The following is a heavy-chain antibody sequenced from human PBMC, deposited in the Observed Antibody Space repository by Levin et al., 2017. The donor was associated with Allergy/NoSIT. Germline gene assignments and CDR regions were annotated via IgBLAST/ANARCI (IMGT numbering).Heavy chain of an antibody. CDR2: ISYDGSNK. D-gene: IGHD3-10*01. V-gene: IGHV3-30*04. CDR3: ARDSTMVYPLGADYFDY. J-gene: IGHJ4*02. Sequence: LSLTCAASGFPFSSSAMHWVRQAPGKGLEWVAVISYDGSNKYYADSVKGRFTISRDNSKNTLYLQMNSLRAEDTAVYYCARDSTMVYPLGADYFDYWGQGTLVTVSS. CDR1: GFPFSSSA.